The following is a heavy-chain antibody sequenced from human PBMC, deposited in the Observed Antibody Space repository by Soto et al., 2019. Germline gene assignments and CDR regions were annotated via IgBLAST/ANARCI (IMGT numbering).Heavy chain of an antibody. Sequence: EVQLVESGGGLVQPGGSLKLSCAVSGFTFRGSDIHWVRQASGKGPEWIGRIRSRTNNYATAYSASVQGRFTVSRDDSKNTAYLQMNSLKTEDTAMYYCTRLPIYSYFGIPAYWGQGTQVTVSS. V-gene: IGHV3-73*02. J-gene: IGHJ4*02. CDR3: TRLPIYSYFGIPAY. CDR1: GFTFRGSD. D-gene: IGHD1-20*01. CDR2: IRSRTNNYAT.